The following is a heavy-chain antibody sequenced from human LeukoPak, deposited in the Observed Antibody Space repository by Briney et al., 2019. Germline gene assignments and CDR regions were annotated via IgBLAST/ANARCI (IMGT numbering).Heavy chain of an antibody. D-gene: IGHD6-19*01. CDR1: GYTFNTYG. Sequence: ASVKVSCKTSGYTFNTYGINWMRQAPGQGLEWMGWISGYNGYTNYATKLQGRVTMTTDKSTNTAYVELRSLRSDDTAVYYCARGQSSVTGNYYYYYGLDVWGQGTTVTVSS. CDR2: ISGYNGYT. V-gene: IGHV1-18*01. CDR3: ARGQSSVTGNYYYYYGLDV. J-gene: IGHJ6*02.